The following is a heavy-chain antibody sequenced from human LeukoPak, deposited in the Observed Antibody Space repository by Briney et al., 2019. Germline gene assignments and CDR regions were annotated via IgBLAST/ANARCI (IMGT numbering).Heavy chain of an antibody. Sequence: GGSLRLSCAAPGFTFSSHGMHWVRQAPAKGLEWVALISYDGSSKYYAASVKGRFTIARDNSKSTLYLQMNSLRAEDTAVYYCAKDRSSGWTFDYWGQGTLVTVSS. D-gene: IGHD6-25*01. CDR1: GFTFSSHG. J-gene: IGHJ4*02. CDR3: AKDRSSGWTFDY. V-gene: IGHV3-30*18. CDR2: ISYDGSSK.